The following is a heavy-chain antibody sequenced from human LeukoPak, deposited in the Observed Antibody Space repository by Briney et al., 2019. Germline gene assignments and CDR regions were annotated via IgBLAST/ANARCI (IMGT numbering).Heavy chain of an antibody. Sequence: KPGGSLRLSCGASRFTFSSYSMTWVRQAPGKGLEWVSSISSSSSYIYYADSVKGRFTISRDNAKNSLYLQMNSLRAEDTAVYYCASRPGSGNYPYYFDYWGQGTLVTVSS. J-gene: IGHJ4*02. CDR1: RFTFSSYS. D-gene: IGHD3-10*01. CDR2: ISSSSSYI. CDR3: ASRPGSGNYPYYFDY. V-gene: IGHV3-21*01.